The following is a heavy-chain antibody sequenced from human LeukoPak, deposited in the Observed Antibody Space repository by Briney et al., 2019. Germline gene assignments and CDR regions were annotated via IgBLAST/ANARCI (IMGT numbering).Heavy chain of an antibody. Sequence: ASVKVSCKASGYTFTSYGISWVRQAPGQGLEWMGWISAYNGNTNYAQKLQGRVTMTTDTSTSNASLELRTLRSDDTAVYYCARDSPSRYYYDSSGYYDYWGQGTLVTVSS. CDR3: ARDSPSRYYYDSSGYYDY. V-gene: IGHV1-18*01. D-gene: IGHD3-22*01. CDR2: ISAYNGNT. CDR1: GYTFTSYG. J-gene: IGHJ4*02.